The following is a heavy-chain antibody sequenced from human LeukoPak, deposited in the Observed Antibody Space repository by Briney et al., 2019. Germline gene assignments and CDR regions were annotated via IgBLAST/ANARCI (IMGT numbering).Heavy chain of an antibody. V-gene: IGHV4-39*07. CDR2: IYYSGST. CDR1: GGSISSSSYY. Sequence: PSETLSLTCTVSGGSISSSSYYWGWIRQPPGKGLEWIGSIYYSGSTYYNPSLKSRVTISVDTSKNQFSLKLSSVTAADTAVYYCARARVAVAGGGIFDYWAREPWSPSPQ. J-gene: IGHJ4*02. D-gene: IGHD6-19*01. CDR3: ARARVAVAGGGIFDY.